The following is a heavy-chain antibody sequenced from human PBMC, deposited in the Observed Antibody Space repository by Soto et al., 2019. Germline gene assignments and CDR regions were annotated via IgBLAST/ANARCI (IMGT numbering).Heavy chain of an antibody. Sequence: QVQLVESGGGVVQPGKSLRLSCAASGFTFSSYALHWVRQAPGKGLEWVAVMSYDGSNEYADSVKSRFTISRDNFKNTLYLQMSSLRTDDTAVYYCARDPTSPEYRYSGRFRDNTFDSWGQGTLVTVSS. J-gene: IGHJ5*01. D-gene: IGHD1-26*01. CDR2: MSYDGSNE. CDR1: GFTFSSYA. V-gene: IGHV3-30-3*01. CDR3: ARDPTSPEYRYSGRFRDNTFDS.